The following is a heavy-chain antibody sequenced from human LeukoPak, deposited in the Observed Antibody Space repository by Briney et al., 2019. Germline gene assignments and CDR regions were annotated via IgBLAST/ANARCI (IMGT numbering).Heavy chain of an antibody. CDR3: ASLGIAAPYFDY. Sequence: ASVKVSCKASVYIFTSYYMHWVRQAPGQGLEWMGIINPSGGSTSYAQRLQGRVTMTRDTSTSTVYMELSSLRSEDTAVYYCASLGIAAPYFDYWGQGTLVTVSS. CDR1: VYIFTSYY. CDR2: INPSGGST. V-gene: IGHV1-46*03. J-gene: IGHJ4*02. D-gene: IGHD6-6*01.